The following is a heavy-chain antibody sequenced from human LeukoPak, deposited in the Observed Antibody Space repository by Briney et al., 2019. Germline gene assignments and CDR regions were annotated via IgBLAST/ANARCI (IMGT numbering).Heavy chain of an antibody. CDR2: IIPIFGTA. D-gene: IGHD3-22*01. V-gene: IGHV1-69*06. Sequence: GASVKVSCKASGGTFSSYAISWVRQAPGQGLEWMGGIIPIFGTANYAQKFQGRVTITADKPTSTAYMELSSLRSEDTAVYYCARVQVRTYYDTSGHIDYWGQGTLVTVSS. J-gene: IGHJ4*02. CDR3: ARVQVRTYYDTSGHIDY. CDR1: GGTFSSYA.